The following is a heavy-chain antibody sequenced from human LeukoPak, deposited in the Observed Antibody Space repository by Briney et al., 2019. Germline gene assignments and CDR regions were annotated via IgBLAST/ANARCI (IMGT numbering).Heavy chain of an antibody. D-gene: IGHD4-17*01. CDR3: ARELHTLTVTTD. V-gene: IGHV3-66*01. Sequence: PGGSLRLSCAASGFTVSSNFMSWVRQAPGKGLEWVSVIYTGGNTDYADSVKGRFTISRDNSKNMLYLQMNSLRAEDTAVYYCARELHTLTVTTDWGQGTTVTVSS. J-gene: IGHJ6*02. CDR2: IYTGGNT. CDR1: GFTVSSNF.